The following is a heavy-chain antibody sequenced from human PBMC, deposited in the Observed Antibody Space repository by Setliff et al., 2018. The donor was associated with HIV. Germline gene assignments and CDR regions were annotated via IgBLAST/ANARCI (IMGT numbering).Heavy chain of an antibody. V-gene: IGHV1-8*01. Sequence: ASVKVSCKASGHTFSNYDVIWVRRATGQGLEWMGWMNPNSGDTGYAQKFQGRVIMTRDTSISTAYMELSSLTSADTAVYYCASGNGVRGVIIMGGLDVCGKGATVTFSS. J-gene: IGHJ6*03. D-gene: IGHD3-10*01. CDR1: GHTFSNYD. CDR3: ASGNGVRGVIIMGGLDV. CDR2: MNPNSGDT.